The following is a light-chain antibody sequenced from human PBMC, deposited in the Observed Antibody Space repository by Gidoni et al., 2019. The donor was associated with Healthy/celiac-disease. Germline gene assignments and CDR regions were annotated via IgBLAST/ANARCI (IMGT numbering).Light chain of an antibody. CDR3: QQYYSTPWT. CDR1: QSVLYSSNNKNY. J-gene: IGKJ1*01. Sequence: DIVMTQSPDSLAVSLGERATINCKSSQSVLYSSNNKNYLAWYQQKPGQPPKLLIYWAPTRGSGVPDRFSGSGSGTDFTLTISSLQAEDVAVYYCQQYYSTPWTFGQGTKVEIK. V-gene: IGKV4-1*01. CDR2: WAP.